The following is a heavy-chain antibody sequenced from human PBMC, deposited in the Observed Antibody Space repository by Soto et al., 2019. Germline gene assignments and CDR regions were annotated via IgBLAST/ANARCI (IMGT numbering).Heavy chain of an antibody. CDR1: GHSVSSNSAA. Sequence: PSQTLSLTCAIPGHSVSSNSAAWNWIRQSPSRGLEWLGRTYYRSKRYNDYAVSVKSGITINPDTSKNQFYLQLNSVTPEDTSVYYCARTISWNYYYGMDVWGQGTTVTVSS. CDR3: ARTISWNYYYGMDV. CDR2: TYYRSKRYN. J-gene: IGHJ6*02. D-gene: IGHD6-13*01. V-gene: IGHV6-1*01.